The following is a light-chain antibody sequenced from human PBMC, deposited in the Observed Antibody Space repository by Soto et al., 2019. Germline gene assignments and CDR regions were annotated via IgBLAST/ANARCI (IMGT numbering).Light chain of an antibody. J-gene: IGLJ2*01. CDR1: NSGIRIYNL. CDR3: CSYAGTTTFVV. Sequence: QSVLTQPASVSGSPGQSITISCTGTNSGIRIYNLVSWYQQQPGKVPKVIIYEVAKRPSGVSDRFSGAKSGNTASLTTSGLQAEDEADYYCCSYAGTTTFVVFGGGTKLTVL. V-gene: IGLV2-23*02. CDR2: EVA.